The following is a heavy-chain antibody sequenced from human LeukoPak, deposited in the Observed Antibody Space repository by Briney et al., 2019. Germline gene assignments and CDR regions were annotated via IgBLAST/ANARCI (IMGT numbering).Heavy chain of an antibody. CDR3: ARSERFGANWFDP. J-gene: IGHJ5*02. Sequence: GSSVKVSCKASGGTFSSYAISWVRQAPGQGLEWMGGIIPIFGTANYAQKFQGRVTITTDESTSTAYMELSSLRSEDTAVYYCARSERFGANWFDPWGQGTLVTVSS. CDR2: IIPIFGTA. D-gene: IGHD3-10*01. CDR1: GGTFSSYA. V-gene: IGHV1-69*05.